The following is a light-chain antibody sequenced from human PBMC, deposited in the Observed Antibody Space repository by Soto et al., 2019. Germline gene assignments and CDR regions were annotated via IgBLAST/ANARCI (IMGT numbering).Light chain of an antibody. CDR3: QQYKTWPRT. V-gene: IGKV3-15*01. CDR1: LSVSRN. J-gene: IGKJ1*01. CDR2: DAS. Sequence: EIVMTHSPPTLSVSPGEGATLSSRASLSVSRNLAWYQQKLGQAPSLLIYDASPRSTGIPARFSGSGSGTEFTLTSSSLQSEDFALYYCQQYKTWPRTFGQGTKVEMK.